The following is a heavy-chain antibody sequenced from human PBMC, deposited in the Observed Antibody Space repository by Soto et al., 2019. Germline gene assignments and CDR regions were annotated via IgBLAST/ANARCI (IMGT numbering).Heavy chain of an antibody. CDR2: ISGSGGST. D-gene: IGHD2-21*01. CDR1: GFTFSSYA. CDR3: AKDPYCGGDCYLGQGDY. V-gene: IGHV3-23*01. J-gene: IGHJ4*02. Sequence: GGSLRLSCAASGFTFSSYAMSWVRQAPGKGLEWVSAISGSGGSTYYADSVKGRFTISRDNSKNTLYLQTNSLRAEDTAVYYCAKDPYCGGDCYLGQGDYWGQGTLVTVS.